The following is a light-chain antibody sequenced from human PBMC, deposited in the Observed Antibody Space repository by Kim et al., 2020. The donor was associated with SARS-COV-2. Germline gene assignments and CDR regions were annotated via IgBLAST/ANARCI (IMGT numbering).Light chain of an antibody. CDR2: AAS. J-gene: IGKJ3*01. CDR1: QSISSY. V-gene: IGKV1-39*01. CDR3: QQSYDPEFT. Sequence: ASVGDRVTITCRASQSISSYLNWYQQKPGKAPKLLIYAASSLQSGVPSRFSGSGSGTDFTLTISSLQPEDFATYYCQQSYDPEFTFGPGTKVDIK.